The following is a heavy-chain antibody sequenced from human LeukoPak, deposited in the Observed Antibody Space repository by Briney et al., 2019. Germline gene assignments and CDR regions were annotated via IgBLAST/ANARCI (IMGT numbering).Heavy chain of an antibody. D-gene: IGHD5-12*01. CDR1: GLTFTSAW. CDR3: TTHSGNDLRS. CDR2: IESKSVGETT. V-gene: IGHV3-15*04. J-gene: IGHJ5*02. Sequence: PGGSLRLSCATSGLTFTSAWLTWVRQAPGKGLEWVGRIESKSVGETTDYAAPVKGRFTISRDDSENTLYLQMNSLKTEDTAVYYCTTHSGNDLRSWGQGTLVTVSS.